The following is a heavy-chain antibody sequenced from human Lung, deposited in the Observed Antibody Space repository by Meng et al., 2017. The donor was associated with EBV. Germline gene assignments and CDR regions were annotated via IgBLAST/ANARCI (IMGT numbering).Heavy chain of an antibody. D-gene: IGHD1-26*01. Sequence: SAPGLVNPSGPLSLPCTVSGGSISGSSYYWGWIRQTPERGLDWIGSVYDSGHTYYNPSLEGRVTISVETSTNQFSLKMNFVSAADTAKYYCARQWVGDTLGFYDSWGQGTLVTVSS. CDR1: GGSISGSSYY. CDR3: ARQWVGDTLGFYDS. J-gene: IGHJ4*02. V-gene: IGHV4-39*01. CDR2: VYDSGHT.